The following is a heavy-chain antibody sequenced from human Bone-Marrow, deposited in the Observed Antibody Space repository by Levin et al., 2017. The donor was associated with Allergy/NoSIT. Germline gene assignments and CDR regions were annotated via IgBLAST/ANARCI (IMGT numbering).Heavy chain of an antibody. CDR3: ASTRVAAPLAAGGYHYYAMDI. CDR1: GYNFPKYW. CDR2: IYPDDSDT. J-gene: IGHJ6*02. V-gene: IGHV5-51*01. D-gene: IGHD6-25*01. Sequence: PGESLKISCKASGYNFPKYWIGWVRQMPGKGLEWMGIIYPDDSDTRYSPSFQGQVTISVDKSISTAYLQWSSLGASDTAIYYCASTRVAAPLAAGGYHYYAMDIWGQGTTVIVSS.